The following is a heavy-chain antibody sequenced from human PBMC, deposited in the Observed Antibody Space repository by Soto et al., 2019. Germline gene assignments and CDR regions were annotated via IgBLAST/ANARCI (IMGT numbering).Heavy chain of an antibody. CDR1: GGSITRGGYY. Sequence: PSETLSLTCTVSGGSITRGGYYWSWIRQQPGKGLEGIGYIYNSGSTNYNPSRKRRVTITVDKYKNQFSLKLSSVTAADTAVYYCARHVKDDSSGHINWFAPWGQGTLVTVSS. V-gene: IGHV4-31*03. J-gene: IGHJ5*02. CDR2: IYNSGST. CDR3: ARHVKDDSSGHINWFAP. D-gene: IGHD3-22*01.